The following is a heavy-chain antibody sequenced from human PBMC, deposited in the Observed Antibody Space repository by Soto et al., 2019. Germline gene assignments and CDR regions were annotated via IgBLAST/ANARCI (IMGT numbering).Heavy chain of an antibody. CDR1: GYTFTSYA. Sequence: GASVKVSCKASGYTFTSYAMHWVRQAPGQRLEWMGWINAGNGNTKYSQKFQGRVTITRDTSASTAYMELSSLRSEDTAVYYCASPFYSYGGGNRYPNDAFDIWGQGTRVNVS. CDR2: INAGNGNT. J-gene: IGHJ3*02. D-gene: IGHD2-21*02. V-gene: IGHV1-3*01. CDR3: ASPFYSYGGGNRYPNDAFDI.